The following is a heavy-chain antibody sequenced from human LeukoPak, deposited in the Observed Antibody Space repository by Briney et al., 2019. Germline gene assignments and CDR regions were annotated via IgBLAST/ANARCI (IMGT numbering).Heavy chain of an antibody. J-gene: IGHJ4*02. V-gene: IGHV1-69*01. CDR3: ARDCDYGDTSGMPCY. CDR1: GGTFSSYA. Sequence: GSSVKVSCKASGGTFSSYAISWVRQAPGQGLEWMGGIIPIFGTANYAQKFQGRVTITADESTSTAYMELSSLRSEDTAVYYCARDCDYGDTSGMPCYWGQGTLVTVSS. CDR2: IIPIFGTA. D-gene: IGHD4-23*01.